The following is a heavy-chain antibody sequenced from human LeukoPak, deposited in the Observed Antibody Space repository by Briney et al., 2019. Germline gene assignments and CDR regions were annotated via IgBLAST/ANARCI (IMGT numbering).Heavy chain of an antibody. CDR1: GFTFTSYG. CDR3: AKDLLEYSSGWYPWGFDY. CDR2: ISGSGHST. Sequence: PGGTLRLSCAASGFTFTSYGMSWVRQTPGKGLEWVSSISGSGHSTYYADSVKGRFTISRDNSKNTLYLQMNSLRAEDTAVYYCAKDLLEYSSGWYPWGFDYWGQGTLVTVSS. V-gene: IGHV3-23*01. D-gene: IGHD6-19*01. J-gene: IGHJ4*02.